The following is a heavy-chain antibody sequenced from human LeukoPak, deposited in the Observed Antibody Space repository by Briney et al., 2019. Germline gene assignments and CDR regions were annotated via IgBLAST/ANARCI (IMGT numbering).Heavy chain of an antibody. CDR3: VKASSSSPQYNWFDA. Sequence: PGGSLRLSCAASGFTFSTYAMSWVRQAPGKGLEWVSVVSGTGGRTYYADSVKGRFTISRDNSKNTLYLQKNSLRAEDTALYYCVKASSSSPQYNWFDAWGQGTLVTVSS. CDR2: VSGTGGRT. V-gene: IGHV3-23*01. D-gene: IGHD6-6*01. CDR1: GFTFSTYA. J-gene: IGHJ5*02.